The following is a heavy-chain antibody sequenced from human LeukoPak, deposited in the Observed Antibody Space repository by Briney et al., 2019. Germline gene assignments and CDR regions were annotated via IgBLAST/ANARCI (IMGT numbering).Heavy chain of an antibody. V-gene: IGHV1-46*01. CDR2: INPSGGST. CDR3: ARDREHYYDSSGYSAWFDP. Sequence: ASVKVSCKASGYTFTSYAMNWVRQAPGQGLEWMGIINPSGGSTSYAQKFQGRVTMTRDTSTSTVYMELSSLRSEDTAVYYCARDREHYYDSSGYSAWFDPWGQGTLVTVSS. CDR1: GYTFTSYA. D-gene: IGHD3-22*01. J-gene: IGHJ5*02.